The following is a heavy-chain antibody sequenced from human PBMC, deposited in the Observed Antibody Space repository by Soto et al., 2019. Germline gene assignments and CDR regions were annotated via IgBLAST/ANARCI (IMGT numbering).Heavy chain of an antibody. V-gene: IGHV3-30*03. CDR1: GFTFSSYG. D-gene: IGHD6-6*01. CDR3: ARENSRISPRLFQH. Sequence: PGGSLRLSCAASGFTFSSYGMHWVRQAPGKGLEWVALISPAGTNQYYADSAKGRFTISRDNSKNTLYLQMNSLRPEDTGLYYCARENSRISPRLFQHWGHGTLVTVSS. CDR2: ISPAGTNQ. J-gene: IGHJ1*01.